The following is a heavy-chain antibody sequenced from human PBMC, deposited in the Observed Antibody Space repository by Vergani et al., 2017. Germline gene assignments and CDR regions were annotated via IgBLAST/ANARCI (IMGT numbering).Heavy chain of an antibody. CDR2: TRNKDRGYST. D-gene: IGHD3-3*01. CDR1: GFTLSDYW. CDR3: ARTLRFRDMDV. Sequence: EVRLVESGGGLVQPGGSLRLSCATSGFTLSDYWIDWVRQAPGKGLEWVARTRNKDRGYSTDHAASVRGRFIVSRDASGKSVSLQMTSRRNDDTAVYFCARTLRFRDMDVWGKGTTVAVSS. J-gene: IGHJ6*01. V-gene: IGHV3-72*01.